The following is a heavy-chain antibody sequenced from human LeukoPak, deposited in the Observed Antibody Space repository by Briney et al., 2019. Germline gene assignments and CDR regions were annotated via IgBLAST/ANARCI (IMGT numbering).Heavy chain of an antibody. V-gene: IGHV3-48*04. CDR1: GFTFSSYS. Sequence: GGSLRLSCAASGFTFSSYSMNWVRQAPGKGLEWVSYISSSSGSIYYADSVKGRFTISRDNAKNSLYLQMNSLRAEDTAVYYCARVDGKDLDYWGQGTLVTVSS. J-gene: IGHJ4*02. CDR3: ARVDGKDLDY. CDR2: ISSSSGSI. D-gene: IGHD6-19*01.